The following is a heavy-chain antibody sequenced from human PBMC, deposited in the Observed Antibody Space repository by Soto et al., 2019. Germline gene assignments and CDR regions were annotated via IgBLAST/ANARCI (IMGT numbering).Heavy chain of an antibody. J-gene: IGHJ6*03. Sequence: SETLSLTCTVSGGSISSYYWSWIRQPPGKGLEWIGYVYYSGSTNYNPSLKSRVTISVDTSKNQFSLKLSSVTAADTAVYYCARVTRYFDWLSQTKYYYYYMDVWGKGTTVTVSS. CDR1: GGSISSYY. V-gene: IGHV4-59*01. D-gene: IGHD3-9*01. CDR2: VYYSGST. CDR3: ARVTRYFDWLSQTKYYYYYMDV.